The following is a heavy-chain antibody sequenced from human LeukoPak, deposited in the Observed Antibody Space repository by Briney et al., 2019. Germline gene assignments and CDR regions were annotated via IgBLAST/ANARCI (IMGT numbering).Heavy chain of an antibody. Sequence: SVKVSCKASGGTLSSYAISWVRQTPGQGLEWLGGIIPLFDTANYARKFQGRVTITADESSSTAYMELSNLRSEDTAVYYCARVRGTGFDYWGQGTLVTVSS. CDR1: GGTLSSYA. CDR2: IIPLFDTA. D-gene: IGHD3-3*01. CDR3: ARVRGTGFDY. J-gene: IGHJ4*02. V-gene: IGHV1-69*13.